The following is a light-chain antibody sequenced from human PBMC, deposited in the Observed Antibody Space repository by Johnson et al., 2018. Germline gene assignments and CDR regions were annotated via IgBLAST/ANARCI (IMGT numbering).Light chain of an antibody. Sequence: QSVLTQPPSVSAAPGQKVTISCSGSSSNIGNNYVSWYQQLPGTAPKLLIYENNKRPSGIPDRFSGSTSGTSATLGITGLQTGDEADYYCGTWDSSLSAGNVFGTGNKVTGL. J-gene: IGLJ1*01. CDR1: SSNIGNNY. V-gene: IGLV1-51*02. CDR2: ENN. CDR3: GTWDSSLSAGNV.